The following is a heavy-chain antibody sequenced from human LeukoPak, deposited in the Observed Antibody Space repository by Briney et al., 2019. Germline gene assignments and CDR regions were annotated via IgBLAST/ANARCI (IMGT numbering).Heavy chain of an antibody. CDR1: GGSISSGGYS. Sequence: SQTLSLTCAVSGGSISSGGYSSSWIRQPPGQGLEWIGYIYHSGSTYYNPSLKSRVTISVDRSKNQFSLKLSSVTAADTAVYYCAAAGYRTGYGMDVWGQGTTVTVSS. CDR3: AAAGYRTGYGMDV. J-gene: IGHJ6*02. V-gene: IGHV4-30-2*01. D-gene: IGHD5-12*01. CDR2: IYHSGST.